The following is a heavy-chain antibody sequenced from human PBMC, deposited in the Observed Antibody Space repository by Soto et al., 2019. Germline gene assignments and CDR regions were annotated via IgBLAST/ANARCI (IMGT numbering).Heavy chain of an antibody. CDR1: GGSVNSNSYS. J-gene: IGHJ6*02. V-gene: IGHV4-39*01. D-gene: IGHD2-2*01. CDR2: IYSSETT. CDR3: CRLNVYCASTGCHGYYGMDV. Sequence: PSETLSLTCTVSGGSVNSNSYSWGWIRQSPGKGLEWIGTIYSSETTHYNPSLRSRVTISVDTSMNEFSMSLRSVTASDTAVYYCCRLNVYCASTGCHGYYGMDVWGQGTTVTVSS.